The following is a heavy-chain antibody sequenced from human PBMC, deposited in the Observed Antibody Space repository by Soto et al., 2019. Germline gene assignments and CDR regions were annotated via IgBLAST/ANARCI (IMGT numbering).Heavy chain of an antibody. D-gene: IGHD3-3*01. J-gene: IGHJ3*02. CDR3: ARLPVLRFWSDNAFDI. V-gene: IGHV4-59*08. Sequence: SETLSLTCTVSGGSIISYYWSWIRQPPGKGLEWIGYIYYSGSTNYNPSLKSRVTISVDTSKNQFSLKLSSVTAADTAVYYCARLPVLRFWSDNAFDIWGQGTMVTVSS. CDR2: IYYSGST. CDR1: GGSIISYY.